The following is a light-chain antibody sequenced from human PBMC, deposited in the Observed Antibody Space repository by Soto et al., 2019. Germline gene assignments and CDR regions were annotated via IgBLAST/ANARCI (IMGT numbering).Light chain of an antibody. Sequence: QSVVTQPPSASGTPGQRVTISCSGGSSNIGYSYVYWYQQVPGTAPKLLIQRNNQRPSGVPDRLSGSKSGTSASLAISGLRSEDEADYFCAAWDDSLRGVIFGGGTKLTVL. CDR1: SSNIGYSY. J-gene: IGLJ2*01. CDR2: RNN. V-gene: IGLV1-47*01. CDR3: AAWDDSLRGVI.